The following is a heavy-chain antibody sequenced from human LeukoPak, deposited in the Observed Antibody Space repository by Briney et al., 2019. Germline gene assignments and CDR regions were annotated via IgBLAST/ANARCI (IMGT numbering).Heavy chain of an antibody. V-gene: IGHV4-59*12. CDR1: GGSISGYY. Sequence: PSETLSLTCTVSGGSISGYYWSWIRQPPGKGLEWIGYIFYSGSTNYNPSLKSRVTMSVDTSKNQFSLKLSSVTAADTAVCCCAGEHSGWYYFDYWGQGTLVTVSS. CDR2: IFYSGST. CDR3: AGEHSGWYYFDY. D-gene: IGHD6-19*01. J-gene: IGHJ4*02.